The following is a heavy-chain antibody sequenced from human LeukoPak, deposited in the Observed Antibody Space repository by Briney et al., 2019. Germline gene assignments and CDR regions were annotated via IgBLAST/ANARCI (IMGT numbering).Heavy chain of an antibody. Sequence: GGSLRLSCSASGFTFNTFAMHWVRQAPGERLGYVSAISSDGHSTYYADSVKGRFTISRDSSKNTLYLQMSSLRAEDTAVYYCVKTTTSYYYDCWGQGTLVTVSS. CDR1: GFTFNTFA. J-gene: IGHJ4*02. CDR2: ISSDGHST. D-gene: IGHD3-9*01. CDR3: VKTTTSYYYDC. V-gene: IGHV3-64D*06.